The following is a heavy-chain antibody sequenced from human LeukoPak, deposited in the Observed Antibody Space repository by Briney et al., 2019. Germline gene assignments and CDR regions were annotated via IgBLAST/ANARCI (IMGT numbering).Heavy chain of an antibody. D-gene: IGHD5-12*01. J-gene: IGHJ4*02. CDR2: ISAYNGNT. V-gene: IGHV1-18*01. CDR1: GYIFTSYD. Sequence: ASVKVSCKASGYIFTSYDINWVRQAPGQGLEWMGWISAYNGNTNYAQKLQGRVTMTTDTSTSTAYMELSSLRSEDTAVYYCARDRSSGYVSVVRGPPGDYWGQGTLVTVSS. CDR3: ARDRSSGYVSVVRGPPGDY.